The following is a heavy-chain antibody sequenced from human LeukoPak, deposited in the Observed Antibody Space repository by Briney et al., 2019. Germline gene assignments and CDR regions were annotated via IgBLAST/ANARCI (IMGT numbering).Heavy chain of an antibody. CDR3: ARYQLGRPGHLDY. CDR2: ISAYNGNT. D-gene: IGHD2-2*01. CDR1: GYSFTDYG. J-gene: IGHJ4*02. V-gene: IGHV1-18*01. Sequence: ASVKVSCKASGYSFTDYGISWVRQAPGQGLEWMGWISAYNGNTKYAQILQGRVTMTTDTSTSTAYMDLRSLRSDDTAAYYCARYQLGRPGHLDYWGQGTLVTVSS.